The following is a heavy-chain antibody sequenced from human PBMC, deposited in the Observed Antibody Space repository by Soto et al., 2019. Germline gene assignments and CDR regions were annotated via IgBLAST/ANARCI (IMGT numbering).Heavy chain of an antibody. CDR3: ARDASGLSY. D-gene: IGHD3-10*01. J-gene: IGHJ4*02. V-gene: IGHV3-33*01. CDR2: IWYDGSNQ. CDR1: GFAFSSKG. Sequence: GGSLRLSCAASGFAFSSKGMHWVRQAPGKGLEWVAIIWYDGSNQYYADSVKGRFTISRDNAKNTLYLQLNSLRAEDTAVYYCARDASGLSYWGQGTLVTVSS.